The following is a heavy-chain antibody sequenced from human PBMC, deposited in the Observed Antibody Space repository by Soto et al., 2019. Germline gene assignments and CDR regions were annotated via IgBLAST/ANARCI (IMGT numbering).Heavy chain of an antibody. J-gene: IGHJ3*02. CDR2: IIPILGIA. Sequence: QVQLVQSGAEVKKPGSSVNVSCKASGGTFSSYTISWVRQAPGQGLEWMGRIIPILGIANYAQKFQGRVTITADKSTSTAYMELSSLRSEDTAVYYCARDSRRDAFDIWGQGTMVTVSS. CDR1: GGTFSSYT. CDR3: ARDSRRDAFDI. V-gene: IGHV1-69*08.